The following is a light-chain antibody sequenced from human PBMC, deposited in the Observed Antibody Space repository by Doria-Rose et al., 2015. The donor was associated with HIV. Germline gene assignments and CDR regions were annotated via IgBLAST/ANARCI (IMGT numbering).Light chain of an antibody. V-gene: IGKV3-20*01. CDR2: DGS. Sequence: LTQSPGTLSLSPGERATLSCRASQSFSSTYLAWYQQKLGQAPSLLIYDGSTRATGIPDRFSASGSGTDFTLTINRLEPEDFALYYCHQYGTSWTFGQGTKVEI. CDR1: QSFSSTY. J-gene: IGKJ1*01. CDR3: HQYGTSWT.